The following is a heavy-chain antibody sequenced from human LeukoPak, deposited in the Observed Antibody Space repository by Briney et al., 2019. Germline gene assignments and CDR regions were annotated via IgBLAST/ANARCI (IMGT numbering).Heavy chain of an antibody. D-gene: IGHD4-17*01. CDR3: ARDKSSDYGDYPYGMDV. CDR1: GFTFSDNY. J-gene: IGHJ6*02. CDR2: ISSSGSTI. Sequence: PGGSLRLSCAASGFTFSDNYMSWIRQAPGKGLEWVSYISSSGSTIYYADSVKGRFTISRDNAKNSLYLQMNSLRAEDTAVYYCARDKSSDYGDYPYGMDVWGQGTTVTVSS. V-gene: IGHV3-11*01.